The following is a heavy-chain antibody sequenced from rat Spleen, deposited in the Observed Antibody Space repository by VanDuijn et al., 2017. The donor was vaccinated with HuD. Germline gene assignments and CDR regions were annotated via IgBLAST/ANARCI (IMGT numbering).Heavy chain of an antibody. CDR2: ISYDGSST. CDR3: ARRGYLSNWYFDF. CDR1: GFTFSDYY. D-gene: IGHD2-7*01. J-gene: IGHJ1*01. V-gene: IGHV5-29*01. Sequence: EVQLVESDGGLVQPGRSLNLSCAASGFTFSDYYMAWVRQAPTEGLEWVATISYDGSSTYYRDSVKGRFTISRDDAKSTLYLQMDSLRPEETATYYCARRGYLSNWYFDFWGPGIMVTVSS.